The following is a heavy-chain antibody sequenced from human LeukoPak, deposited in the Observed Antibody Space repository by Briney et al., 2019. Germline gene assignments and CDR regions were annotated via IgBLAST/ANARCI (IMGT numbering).Heavy chain of an antibody. CDR1: GFTFSSYS. J-gene: IGHJ4*02. CDR2: ISSSSSYI. CDR3: ARSGQWLVGDTRCFDY. V-gene: IGHV3-21*01. Sequence: GGSLRLSCAASGFTFSSYSMNWVRQAPGKGLEWVSSISSSSSYIYYADSVKGRFTISRDNAKNSLYLQMNSLRAEDTAVYYCARSGQWLVGDTRCFDYWGQGTLVTVSS. D-gene: IGHD6-19*01.